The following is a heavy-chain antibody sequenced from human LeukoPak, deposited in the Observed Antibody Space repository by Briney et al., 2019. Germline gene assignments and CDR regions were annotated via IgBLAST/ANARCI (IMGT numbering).Heavy chain of an antibody. D-gene: IGHD2-2*01. Sequence: ASVKVSCKASGYTFTGYYMHWVRQAPGQGLEWMGWINPNSGGTNYAQKFQGRVTMTRDTSISTAYMELSRLRSDDTAVYYCARGIVVAPAAIYPSWFDPWGQGTLVTVSS. CDR1: GYTFTGYY. J-gene: IGHJ5*02. CDR3: ARGIVVAPAAIYPSWFDP. V-gene: IGHV1-2*02. CDR2: INPNSGGT.